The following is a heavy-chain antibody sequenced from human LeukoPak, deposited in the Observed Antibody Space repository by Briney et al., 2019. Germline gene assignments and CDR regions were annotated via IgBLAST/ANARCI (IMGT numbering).Heavy chain of an antibody. CDR2: ISAYNGYT. CDR1: GCTFTTYD. J-gene: IGHJ4*02. CDR3: ARVGTGTRSFDS. Sequence: ASVKVSCKTSGCTFTTYDINWVRQAPGQGLEWMGRISAYNGYTNYGQNLQGRVTMTTDTSTNTAYMELRSLRSDDTAVYYCARVGTGTRSFDSWGQGTLVTVSS. D-gene: IGHD1/OR15-1a*01. V-gene: IGHV1-18*01.